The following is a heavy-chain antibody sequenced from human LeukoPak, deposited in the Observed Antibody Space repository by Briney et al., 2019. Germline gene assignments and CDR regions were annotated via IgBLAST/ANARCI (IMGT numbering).Heavy chain of an antibody. CDR1: GFTFSSYG. CDR3: AKSRHPYNWNGGAFFDY. Sequence: GGSLRLSCAGAGFTFSSYGMHWVRQAPGKGLEWVAVISYDGSNKYYADSVKGRFTISRDNSKNTLYLQMNSLRPEGTAVYYCAKSRHPYNWNGGAFFDYWGQGTLVTVSS. CDR2: ISYDGSNK. D-gene: IGHD1-20*01. J-gene: IGHJ4*02. V-gene: IGHV3-30*18.